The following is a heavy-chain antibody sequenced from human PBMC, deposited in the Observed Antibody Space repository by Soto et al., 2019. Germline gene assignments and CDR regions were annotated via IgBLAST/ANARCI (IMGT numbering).Heavy chain of an antibody. CDR2: IYHSGST. Sequence: SETLSLTCAVSVGSISSGGYSCSWIRQPPWKGLEWIGYIYHSGSTYYNPSLKSRVTISVDRSKNQFSLKLSSVTAADTAVYYCARDELGTDGHYYGMEVWGQGTTVTVSS. J-gene: IGHJ6*01. D-gene: IGHD1-26*01. CDR1: VGSISSGGYS. V-gene: IGHV4-30-2*01. CDR3: ARDELGTDGHYYGMEV.